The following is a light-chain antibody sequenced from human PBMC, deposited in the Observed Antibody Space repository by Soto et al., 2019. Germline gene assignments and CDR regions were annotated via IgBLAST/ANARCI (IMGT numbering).Light chain of an antibody. V-gene: IGKV1-39*01. J-gene: IGKJ4*01. CDR1: QIILSY. Sequence: DIQMTQSTSSLSASVGDRVTITCRASQIILSYLSWFQQKPGEAPKLLIYAVSNLQSGVPSRFSGSGSGTDFTLTISSLQPGDFATYYCQQSYNTPLTFGGGTKVDIK. CDR3: QQSYNTPLT. CDR2: AVS.